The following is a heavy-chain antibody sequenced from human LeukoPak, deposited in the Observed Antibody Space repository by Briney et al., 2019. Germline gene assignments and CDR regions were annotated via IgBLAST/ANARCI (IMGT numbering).Heavy chain of an antibody. CDR3: AWQWLIMGAFDI. D-gene: IGHD6-19*01. CDR1: GFTFSNYA. Sequence: GGSLRLSCAASGFTFSNYAMSWVRQAPGKGLEWVSAISGSGGTTYYADSVKGRFTISRDNSKNTLSLQMNSLRAEDTAVYYCAWQWLIMGAFDIWDQGTMVTVSS. J-gene: IGHJ3*02. CDR2: ISGSGGTT. V-gene: IGHV3-23*01.